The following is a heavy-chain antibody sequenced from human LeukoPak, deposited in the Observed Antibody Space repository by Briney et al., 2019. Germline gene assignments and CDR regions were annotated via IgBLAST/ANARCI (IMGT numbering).Heavy chain of an antibody. D-gene: IGHD6-19*01. CDR3: ARALPRRSSGWYEDY. V-gene: IGHV4-39*07. Sequence: PSETLSLTCTLSGGSISSSSYYWGWIRQPPGKGLEWIGSIYYSGSTYYNPSLKSRVTISVDTSKNQFSLKLSSVTAADTAVYYCARALPRRSSGWYEDYWGQGTLVTVSS. CDR2: IYYSGST. CDR1: GGSISSSSYY. J-gene: IGHJ4*02.